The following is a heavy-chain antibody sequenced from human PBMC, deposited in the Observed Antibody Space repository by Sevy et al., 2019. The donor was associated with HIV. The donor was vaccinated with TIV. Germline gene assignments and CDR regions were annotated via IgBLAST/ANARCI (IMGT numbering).Heavy chain of an antibody. CDR1: GGSISSGGYY. V-gene: IGHV4-31*03. J-gene: IGHJ4*02. D-gene: IGHD3-10*01. CDR2: IYYSGST. CDR3: ARAKITMVRGVAFDY. Sequence: SETLSLTCTVSGGSISSGGYYWSWIRQHPGKGLEWIGYIYYSGSTYYNPSLKSRVTISVDTSKNQFSLKLSSVTAADTTVYYCARAKITMVRGVAFDYWGQGTLVTVSS.